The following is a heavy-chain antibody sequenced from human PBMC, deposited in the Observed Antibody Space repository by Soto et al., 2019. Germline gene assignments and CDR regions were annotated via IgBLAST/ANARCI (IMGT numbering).Heavy chain of an antibody. D-gene: IGHD6-6*01. Sequence: QVQLQESGPGLVKPSQTLSLTCTVSGGSISSGGYYWSWIRQHPGKGLEWIGYIYYSGSTYYNPSLKSRVTISVDTSKNQFSLKLSSVTAADTAVYYCARVIGYSSSAVNWFDPWGQGTLVTVSS. CDR2: IYYSGST. J-gene: IGHJ5*02. V-gene: IGHV4-31*03. CDR3: ARVIGYSSSAVNWFDP. CDR1: GGSISSGGYY.